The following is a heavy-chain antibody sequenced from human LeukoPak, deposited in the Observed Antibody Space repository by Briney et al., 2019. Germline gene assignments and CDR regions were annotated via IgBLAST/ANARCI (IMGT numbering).Heavy chain of an antibody. CDR2: IKQDGREK. CDR1: GFTFSSYW. V-gene: IGHV3-7*01. J-gene: IGHJ4*02. CDR3: ARETEIVATTVYYFDY. D-gene: IGHD5-12*01. Sequence: GGSLRLSCAASGFTFSSYWMSWVRQAPGKGLEWGANIKQDGREKYYVDSVKGRFTISRDNAKNSLYLQMNSLRAEDTAVYYCARETEIVATTVYYFDYWGQGTLVTVSS.